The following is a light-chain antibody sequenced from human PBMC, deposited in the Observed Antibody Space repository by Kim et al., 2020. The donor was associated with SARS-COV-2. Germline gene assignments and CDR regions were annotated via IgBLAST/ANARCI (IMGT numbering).Light chain of an antibody. J-gene: IGKJ1*01. CDR3: QQYDTSPWT. CDR2: GAS. Sequence: SQGERATLSCRASQSVSSSYLAWYQQKPGQAPRLLIYGASSRVTGIPDRFSGSGSGTDFTLTISRLEPEDFAVYFCQQYDTSPWTFGQGTKVEIK. CDR1: QSVSSSY. V-gene: IGKV3-20*01.